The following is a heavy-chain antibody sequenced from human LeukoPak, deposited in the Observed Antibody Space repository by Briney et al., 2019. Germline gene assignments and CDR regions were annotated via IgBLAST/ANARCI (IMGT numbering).Heavy chain of an antibody. V-gene: IGHV4-39*01. Sequence: PSETLSLTCTVSGDSITRSRYSWDWIRQPPGMRLEWIGGISYSGSAYYNPSLKSRVTISVDTSNNQFSLKVNSVTAADTAVYFCARTFCDSTSCYRDFQNWGQGTLIIVSS. CDR2: ISYSGSA. CDR3: ARTFCDSTSCYRDFQN. CDR1: GDSITRSRYS. D-gene: IGHD2-2*02. J-gene: IGHJ1*01.